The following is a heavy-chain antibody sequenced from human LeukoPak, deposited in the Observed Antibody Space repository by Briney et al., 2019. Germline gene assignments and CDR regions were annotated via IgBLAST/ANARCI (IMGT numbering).Heavy chain of an antibody. CDR3: ARDLGTRKSIAFAD. Sequence: PGGSLRLSCAASGFTFSSYEMNWVRQAPGKGLEWVASISSNNGYIYYADSVKGRFTISRDNGENSLHLQMNSLRAEDAAVYYCARDLGTRKSIAFADWGQGTLVTVSS. V-gene: IGHV3-21*01. D-gene: IGHD6-6*01. CDR2: ISSNNGYI. J-gene: IGHJ4*02. CDR1: GFTFSSYE.